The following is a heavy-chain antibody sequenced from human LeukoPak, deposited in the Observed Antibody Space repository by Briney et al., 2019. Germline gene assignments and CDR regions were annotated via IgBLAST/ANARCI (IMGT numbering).Heavy chain of an antibody. CDR2: IFPADSDT. Sequence: GESLKISCKGSGYSFTSYWIAWVRHMPGKGLEWMGIIFPADSDTRYNPSFQGQVTISADESISTAYLQWSSLKASDTAMYYCARHRYFDYWGQGTLVTVSS. CDR1: GYSFTSYW. J-gene: IGHJ4*02. CDR3: ARHRYFDY. V-gene: IGHV5-51*01.